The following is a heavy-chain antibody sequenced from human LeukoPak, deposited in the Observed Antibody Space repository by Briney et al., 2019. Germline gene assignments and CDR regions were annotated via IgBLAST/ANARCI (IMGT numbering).Heavy chain of an antibody. CDR2: FDPEDGET. D-gene: IGHD3-22*01. CDR1: GYTLTELS. J-gene: IGHJ4*02. V-gene: IGHV1-24*01. CDR3: ATLEYYHDSSGYSPWDY. Sequence: ASVKVSCKVSGYTLTELSMHWVRQAPGKGLEWMGGFDPEDGETIYAQKFQGRVTMTEDTSTDTAYMELSSLRSEDTAVYYCATLEYYHDSSGYSPWDYWGQGTLVTVSS.